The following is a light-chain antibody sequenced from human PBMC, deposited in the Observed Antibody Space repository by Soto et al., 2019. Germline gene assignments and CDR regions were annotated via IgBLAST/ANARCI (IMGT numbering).Light chain of an antibody. CDR3: QQYNNWPPYT. V-gene: IGKV3-15*01. CDR1: QSVRSN. J-gene: IGKJ2*01. CDR2: GAS. Sequence: EIVMTQSPATLSVSPGERATLSCSASQSVRSNLAWYQQKPRQAPRLLIYGASTRATGIPARFSGSGSGTEFTLTISSLQSEDFAVYYCQQYNNWPPYTFGQGTKLEIK.